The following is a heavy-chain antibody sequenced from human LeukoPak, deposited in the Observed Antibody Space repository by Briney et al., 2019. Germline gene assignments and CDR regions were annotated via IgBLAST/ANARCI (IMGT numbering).Heavy chain of an antibody. J-gene: IGHJ6*02. D-gene: IGHD6-6*01. CDR3: ARCIAARPSGYYYYGMDV. V-gene: IGHV3-23*01. Sequence: GGSLRLSCAASGFTYSSYAMSWVPPAPGKGLEWVSAISGSGGSTYYADSVKGRFTISRDNSKNTLYLQMNSLRAEDTAVYYCARCIAARPSGYYYYGMDVWGQGTTVTVSS. CDR2: ISGSGGST. CDR1: GFTYSSYA.